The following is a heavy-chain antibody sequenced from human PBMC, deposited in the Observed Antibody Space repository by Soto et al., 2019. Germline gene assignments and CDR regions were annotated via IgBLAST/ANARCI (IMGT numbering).Heavy chain of an antibody. Sequence: QVQLVESGGGVVQPGRSLRLSCAASGFTFINYAIHWVRQAPGKGLGWVAIISYDGKNKYYAESVKGPFSISRDNSKSTLALQMNSLRTEDTAIYYCARAQSHYDSSGIDYWGQGTLVTVSS. V-gene: IGHV3-30*04. CDR2: ISYDGKNK. CDR1: GFTFINYA. D-gene: IGHD3-22*01. J-gene: IGHJ4*02. CDR3: ARAQSHYDSSGIDY.